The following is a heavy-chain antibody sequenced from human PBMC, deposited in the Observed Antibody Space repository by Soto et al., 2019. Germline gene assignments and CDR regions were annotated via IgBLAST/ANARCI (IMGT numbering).Heavy chain of an antibody. CDR3: ARGVGSGSYYNQYNWFDP. Sequence: QVQLVQSGGEVKKPGASVKVSCKASGYTFTNYGISWVRQAPGQGLEWMGWIHVYNGNTKYAQKVQGRVTMTTDTSTSTAYMELRSLRPDDTAVYYCARGVGSGSYYNQYNWFDPWGQGTLVTVSS. V-gene: IGHV1-18*01. CDR2: IHVYNGNT. J-gene: IGHJ5*02. CDR1: GYTFTNYG. D-gene: IGHD3-10*01.